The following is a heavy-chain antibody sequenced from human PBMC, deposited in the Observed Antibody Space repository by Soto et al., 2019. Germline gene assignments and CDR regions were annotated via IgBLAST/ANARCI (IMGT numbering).Heavy chain of an antibody. CDR3: VKDSELSQQWLVPFAFDI. J-gene: IGHJ3*02. V-gene: IGHV3-30*18. Sequence: GGSLRLSCAASGFTFSSYGMHWVRQAPGKGLERVAFISYDGSNKYYADSVKGRFTISRDNPNNMLYLQMNSLRAEDTAVYYCVKDSELSQQWLVPFAFDIWGKGTMVTVSS. CDR1: GFTFSSYG. CDR2: ISYDGSNK. D-gene: IGHD6-19*01.